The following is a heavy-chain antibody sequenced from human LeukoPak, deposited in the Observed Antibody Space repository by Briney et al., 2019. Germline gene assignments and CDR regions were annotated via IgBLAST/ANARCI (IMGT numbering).Heavy chain of an antibody. CDR2: ISGGSGVT. D-gene: IGHD3-22*01. CDR3: PTGPPRGSSGSPRGAFDI. CDR1: GCTFSIHA. V-gene: IGHV3-23*01. Sequence: GGSLRFSCAASGCTFSIHAMSWVRQVPGEGLEWGSSISGGSGVTYYADSVKGRFTISRDNSKNTLYLQTHTLRAEATAVHYSPTGPPRGSSGSPRGAFDIWGQGTMVTVS. J-gene: IGHJ3*02.